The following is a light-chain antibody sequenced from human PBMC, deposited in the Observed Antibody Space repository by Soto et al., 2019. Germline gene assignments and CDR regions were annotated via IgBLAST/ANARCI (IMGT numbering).Light chain of an antibody. CDR2: DAS. CDR3: QQYNSYPWT. V-gene: IGKV1-5*01. J-gene: IGKJ1*01. CDR1: QSISSW. Sequence: DIQMTQSPSTLSASVGDRVTITCRASQSISSWLAWYQQKPGKAPKLLIYDASSLESGVPSRFSGSGSGTKFTLTISSLQPDDFATYYCQQYNSYPWTFGQGPKVEIK.